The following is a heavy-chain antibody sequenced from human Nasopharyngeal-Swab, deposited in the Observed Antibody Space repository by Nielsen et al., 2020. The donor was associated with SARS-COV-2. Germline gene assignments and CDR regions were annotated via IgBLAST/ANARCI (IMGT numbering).Heavy chain of an antibody. CDR3: ARDRAMDDY. J-gene: IGHJ4*02. Sequence: GESLKISCAASGFTFRSHWMTWVRQAPGKGLEWVANIKQDGSEKEYVDSVKGRFTISRDNAKNSLYLQMNSLRVEDTAVYYCARDRAMDDYWGQGTLVTVSS. D-gene: IGHD3/OR15-3a*01. CDR1: GFTFRSHW. V-gene: IGHV3-7*03. CDR2: IKQDGSEK.